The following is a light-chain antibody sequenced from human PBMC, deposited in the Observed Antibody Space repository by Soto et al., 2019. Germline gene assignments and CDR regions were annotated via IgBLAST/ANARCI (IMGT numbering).Light chain of an antibody. V-gene: IGKV3D-20*02. CDR3: QQRSSWHT. CDR1: QSVSSSY. CDR2: DAS. Sequence: PGERVTLSCRASQSVSSSYLTWYQQKPGQAPRLLIYDASNRATGIPARFSGSGSGTDFTLTISSLEPEDSAIYYCQQRSSWHTFGQGTKVDI. J-gene: IGKJ1*01.